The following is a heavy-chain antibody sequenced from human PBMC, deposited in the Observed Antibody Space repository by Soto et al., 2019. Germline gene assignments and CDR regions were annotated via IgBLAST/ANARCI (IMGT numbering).Heavy chain of an antibody. Sequence: GGSLRLSCAASGFTFSSYAMSWVRQAPGKGLEWVSAISGSGGSTYYADSVKGRFTISRDNSKNTLYLPMNSLRAEDTAVYYCAKNLIAAAGPNWFDPWGQGTLVTVSS. D-gene: IGHD6-13*01. CDR3: AKNLIAAAGPNWFDP. V-gene: IGHV3-23*01. J-gene: IGHJ5*02. CDR1: GFTFSSYA. CDR2: ISGSGGST.